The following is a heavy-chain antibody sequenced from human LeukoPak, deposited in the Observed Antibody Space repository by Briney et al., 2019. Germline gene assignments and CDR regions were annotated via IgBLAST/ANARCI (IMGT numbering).Heavy chain of an antibody. D-gene: IGHD6-19*01. Sequence: GGSLRLSCAASGFTFSGYAMSWVRQAPGKGLEWVSAISGSGGSTYYADSVKGRFTISRDNSKNTLYLQMNSLRAEDTAVYYCAKDPTDSSGWFDAFDIWGQGTMVTVSS. CDR3: AKDPTDSSGWFDAFDI. V-gene: IGHV3-23*01. J-gene: IGHJ3*02. CDR2: ISGSGGST. CDR1: GFTFSGYA.